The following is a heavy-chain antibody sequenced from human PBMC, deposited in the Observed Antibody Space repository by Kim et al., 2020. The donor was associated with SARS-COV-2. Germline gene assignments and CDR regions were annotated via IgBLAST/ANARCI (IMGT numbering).Heavy chain of an antibody. V-gene: IGHV3-11*01. CDR1: GFTFSDYY. J-gene: IGHJ3*02. D-gene: IGHD3-3*01. CDR2: ISSSGSTI. Sequence: GGSLRLSCAASGFTFSDYYMSWIRQAPGKVLEWVSYISSSGSTIYYADSVKGRFTISRDNAKNSLYLQMNSLRAEDTAVYYCAGVRRITIFGVVIFDAFDIWGQGTMVTVSS. CDR3: AGVRRITIFGVVIFDAFDI.